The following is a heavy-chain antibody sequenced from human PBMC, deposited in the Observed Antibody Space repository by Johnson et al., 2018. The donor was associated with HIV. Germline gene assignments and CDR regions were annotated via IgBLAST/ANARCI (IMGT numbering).Heavy chain of an antibody. V-gene: IGHV3-30-3*01. CDR1: GFTFSSYA. CDR3: AKGASGSQRRGAFHI. D-gene: IGHD1-26*01. J-gene: IGHJ3*02. CDR2: ISYDGSNK. Sequence: QVQLVESGGGVVQPGRSLRLSCAASGFTFSSYAMHWVRQAPGKGLEWVAVISYDGSNKYYADYVKGRFTIARDNSKNTLYLQMNSLRAEDTAVYYCAKGASGSQRRGAFHIWGQGTMVTVSS.